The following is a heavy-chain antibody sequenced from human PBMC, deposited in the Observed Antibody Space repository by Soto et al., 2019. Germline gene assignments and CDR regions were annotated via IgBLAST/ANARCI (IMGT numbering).Heavy chain of an antibody. J-gene: IGHJ6*02. V-gene: IGHV3-23*01. CDR3: AHSIVGAIEPYYYYYGMDV. Sequence: EVQLLESGGGVVQPGGSLRLSCAASGFTFSSYAMSWVRQAPGKGLEWVSAISGSGGSTYYADSVKGPFTISSDNSKNPLYLQINSLRAEDTALYYCAHSIVGAIEPYYYYYGMDVWGQGTTVTVSS. D-gene: IGHD1-26*01. CDR2: ISGSGGST. CDR1: GFTFSSYA.